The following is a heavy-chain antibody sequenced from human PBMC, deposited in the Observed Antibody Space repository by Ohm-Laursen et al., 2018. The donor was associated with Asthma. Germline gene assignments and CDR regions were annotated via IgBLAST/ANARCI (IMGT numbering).Heavy chain of an antibody. CDR2: IIGSGADT. CDR3: ARGGARAYCGGDCYSY. J-gene: IGHJ4*02. V-gene: IGHV3-23*01. D-gene: IGHD2-21*02. Sequence: SLRLSCAASGFTFSSYAMSWVRQAPGKGLECVSAIIGSGADTYYADSVKGRFTISRDNSKNTLYLQMNTLRAEDTAVYYCARGGARAYCGGDCYSYWGQGTLVTVSS. CDR1: GFTFSSYA.